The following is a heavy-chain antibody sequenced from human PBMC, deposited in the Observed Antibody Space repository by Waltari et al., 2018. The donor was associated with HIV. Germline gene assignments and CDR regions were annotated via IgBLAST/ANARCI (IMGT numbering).Heavy chain of an antibody. V-gene: IGHV3-74*01. CDR3: ARRHATEGVLDL. J-gene: IGHJ2*01. CDR1: GFIFSNFW. Sequence: EVQLLESGGGLVQPGGSLSLYCAASGFIFSNFWMHWVRQVPGKGPVWISRLNGDGTTNLYADSVKGRCTISRDNTRDALYLQMNSLRAEDTAVYYCARRHATEGVLDLWGRGTLVTVSS. CDR2: LNGDGTTN. D-gene: IGHD3-10*01.